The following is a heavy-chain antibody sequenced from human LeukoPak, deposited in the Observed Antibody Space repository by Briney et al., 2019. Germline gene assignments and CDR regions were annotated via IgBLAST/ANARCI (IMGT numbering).Heavy chain of an antibody. CDR3: ARIAPWTTRGYFDY. Sequence: SGTLSLTCAVSGGSISSSNWWSWVRPPPGKGLEWIGEIYHSGSTNYNPSLKSRVTISVDKSKNQFSLKLSSVTAADTAVYYCARIAPWTTRGYFDYWGQGTLVTVSS. J-gene: IGHJ4*02. D-gene: IGHD3/OR15-3a*01. V-gene: IGHV4-4*02. CDR2: IYHSGST. CDR1: GGSISSSNW.